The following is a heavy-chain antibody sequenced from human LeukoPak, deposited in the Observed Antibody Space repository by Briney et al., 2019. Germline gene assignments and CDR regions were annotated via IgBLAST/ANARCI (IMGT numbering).Heavy chain of an antibody. V-gene: IGHV4-59*01. J-gene: IGHJ5*02. Sequence: SETLSLTCTVSGGSISSYYWSWIRQPPGKGLEWIGYIYYSGSTNYNPSLKSRVTISVDTSKNQFSLKLSSVTAADTAVYYCAREGSLYNWFDPWDQGTLVTVSS. CDR3: AREGSLYNWFDP. CDR2: IYYSGST. CDR1: GGSISSYY.